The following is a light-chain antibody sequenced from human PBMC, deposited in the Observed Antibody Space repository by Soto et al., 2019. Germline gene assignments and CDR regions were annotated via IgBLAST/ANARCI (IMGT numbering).Light chain of an antibody. CDR1: QDISNY. CDR2: DAS. CDR3: QQYDNLPLT. Sequence: DIQMTQSPSSLSASVGDRVTITCQASQDISNYLNWYQQKPGKAPKLLIYDASNLETGVRSRFSGSGSGTDFTFTISSLQPEDIATYYCQQYDNLPLTFGGGTKGEIK. J-gene: IGKJ4*01. V-gene: IGKV1-33*01.